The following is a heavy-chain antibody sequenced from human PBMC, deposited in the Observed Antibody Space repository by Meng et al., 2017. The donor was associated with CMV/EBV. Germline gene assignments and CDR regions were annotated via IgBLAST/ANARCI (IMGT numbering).Heavy chain of an antibody. CDR2: INPNSGGT. Sequence: KASGYAFTGYYMHWVRQAPGQGLEWMGWINPNSGGTNYAQKFQGRVTMTRDTSISTAYMELSRLRSDDTAVYYCARSGGMVATRAFDYWGQGTLVTVSS. CDR3: ARSGGMVATRAFDY. J-gene: IGHJ4*02. D-gene: IGHD5-12*01. CDR1: GYAFTGYY. V-gene: IGHV1-2*02.